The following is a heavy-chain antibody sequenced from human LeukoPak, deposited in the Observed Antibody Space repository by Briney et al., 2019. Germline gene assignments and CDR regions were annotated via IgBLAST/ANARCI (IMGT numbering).Heavy chain of an antibody. V-gene: IGHV1-69*13. D-gene: IGHD2-2*01. CDR3: ARARGFVVVPAAMVRHYYYGMDV. CDR2: IIPIFGTA. Sequence: ASVTVSFKASGGTFISYAISWVRQAPGQGLEWMGGIIPIFGTANYAQKFQGRVTITADESTSTAYMELSSLRSEDTAVYYCARARGFVVVPAAMVRHYYYGMDVWGKGTTVTVSS. J-gene: IGHJ6*04. CDR1: GGTFISYA.